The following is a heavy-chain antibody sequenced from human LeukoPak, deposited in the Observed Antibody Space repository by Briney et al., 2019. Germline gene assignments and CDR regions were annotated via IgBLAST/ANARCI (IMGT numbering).Heavy chain of an antibody. CDR2: NNNCGDHT. D-gene: IGHD1-14*01. CDR1: VLSFGLYP. Sequence: GGALLLSCSVSVLSFGLYPAAWVRQATGKGVDWVSANNNCGDHTYYADSVKGRFTISRDNSKNTLYLQMDSLRVEDTAIYYCADYRKPQGLDYWGQGTLVIVSS. J-gene: IGHJ4*02. V-gene: IGHV3-23*01. CDR3: ADYRKPQGLDY.